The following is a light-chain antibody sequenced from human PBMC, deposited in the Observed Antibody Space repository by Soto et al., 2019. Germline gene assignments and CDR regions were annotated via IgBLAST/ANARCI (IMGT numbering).Light chain of an antibody. CDR1: QSVNSAH. CDR3: QQYGSSPPIT. CDR2: GAS. J-gene: IGKJ5*01. Sequence: TQSPATLSVSPWEIASLSCRASQSVNSAHLAWYQQKPGQAPRLLIYGASSRATGIPDRFSGSGSGTDFTLTISRLEPEDFAVYYCQQYGSSPPITFGQGTRLEIK. V-gene: IGKV3-20*01.